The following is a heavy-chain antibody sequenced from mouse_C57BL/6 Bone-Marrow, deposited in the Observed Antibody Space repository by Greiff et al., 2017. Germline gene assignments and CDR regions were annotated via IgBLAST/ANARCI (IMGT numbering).Heavy chain of an antibody. CDR2: IDPNSGGT. V-gene: IGHV1-72*01. CDR1: GYTFTSYW. CDR3: ARGTYYYCGYCDV. J-gene: IGHJ1*03. D-gene: IGHD1-1*01. Sequence: VQLQQPGAELVKPGASVKLSCKASGYTFTSYWMHWVKQRPGRGLEWIGRIDPNSGGTKYNEKFKSKASLTVDKPSSTAYMQLSILTSEDSAVYYGARGTYYYCGYCDVWGTGTTVTVSS.